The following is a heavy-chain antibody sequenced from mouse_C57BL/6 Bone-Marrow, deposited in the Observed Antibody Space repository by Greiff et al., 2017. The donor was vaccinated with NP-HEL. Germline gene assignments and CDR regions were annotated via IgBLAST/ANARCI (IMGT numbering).Heavy chain of an antibody. Sequence: QVQLQQPGTELVKPGASVKLSCKASGYTFTSYWMHWVKLRPGQGLAWIGMIHPNSGSTNYNEKFKSKATLTVDKSSSTAYMQLSSLTSEDSAVYYCRQLRRGAMDYWGQGTSVTVSS. D-gene: IGHD3-2*02. V-gene: IGHV1-64*01. CDR1: GYTFTSYW. CDR2: IHPNSGST. CDR3: RQLRRGAMDY. J-gene: IGHJ4*01.